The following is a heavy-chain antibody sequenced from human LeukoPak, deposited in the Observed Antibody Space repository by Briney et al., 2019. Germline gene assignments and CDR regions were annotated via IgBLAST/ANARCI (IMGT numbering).Heavy chain of an antibody. D-gene: IGHD2-15*01. CDR1: GFTFSSYG. CDR3: AKDKDTPATAQPQRGYFES. CDR2: IWYDGSHQ. J-gene: IGHJ4*02. V-gene: IGHV3-33*06. Sequence: GGSLRLSCAASGFTFSSYGMHWVRRAPGKGLEWVAVIWYDGSHQYYADSVKGRFTISRDNSKNTLDLQMNSLRVEDTAVYFCAKDKDTPATAQPQRGYFESWGQGTLVTVSS.